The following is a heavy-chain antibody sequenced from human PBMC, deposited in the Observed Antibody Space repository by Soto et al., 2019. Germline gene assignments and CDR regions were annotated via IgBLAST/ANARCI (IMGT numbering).Heavy chain of an antibody. CDR3: VKDGIDIVVVPASSFDP. CDR1: GGTFSSYA. Sequence: GASVKVSCKASGGTFSSYAISWVRQAPGQGLEWMGGIIPIFGTANYAQKFQGRVTITADESTSTAYMELSSLRSEDTAVYYCVKDGIDIVVVPASSFDPWGQGTLVTVSS. D-gene: IGHD2-2*01. CDR2: IIPIFGTA. J-gene: IGHJ5*02. V-gene: IGHV1-69*13.